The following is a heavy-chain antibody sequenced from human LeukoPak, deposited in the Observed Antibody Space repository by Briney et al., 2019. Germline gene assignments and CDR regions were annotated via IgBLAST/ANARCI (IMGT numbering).Heavy chain of an antibody. J-gene: IGHJ4*02. CDR2: INQTGKTNYNPSLT. CDR3: ARGRGVTAGFDY. CDR1: GGSFSGFY. D-gene: IGHD2-21*02. V-gene: IGHV4-34*01. Sequence: SETLSLTCAVDGGSFSGFYWTWIRQTPGKGLEWIGEINQTGKTNYNPSLTDYNPSLKSRVTISVASSKNQLSLKVNSVTAADTGVYYCARGRGVTAGFDYWGQGTLVTVSS.